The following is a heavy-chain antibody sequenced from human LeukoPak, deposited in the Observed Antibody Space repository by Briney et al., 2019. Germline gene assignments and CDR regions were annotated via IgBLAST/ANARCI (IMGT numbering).Heavy chain of an antibody. J-gene: IGHJ4*02. V-gene: IGHV4-39*07. Sequence: SETLSLTCTVSGGSFSSTTYYWGWIRQPPGKGLEWIGRIYTSGSTNYNPSLKSRVTMSVDTSKNQFSLKLSSVTAADTAVYYCARDREGYDYWGQGTLVTVSS. CDR2: IYTSGST. D-gene: IGHD1-26*01. CDR3: ARDREGYDY. CDR1: GGSFSSTTYY.